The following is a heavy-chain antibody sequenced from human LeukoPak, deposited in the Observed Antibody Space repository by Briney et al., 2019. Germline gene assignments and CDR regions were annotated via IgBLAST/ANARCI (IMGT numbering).Heavy chain of an antibody. CDR2: INPKSGGT. CDR3: ARGLGNDGIFDY. D-gene: IGHD1-1*01. Sequence: ASVKVSCKASGYTFSGYYMHWVRQAPGQGLEWMGWINPKSGGTNYAQKFQGRVTMTRDTSISTAYMELSRLRFDDTAVYYCARGLGNDGIFDYWGQGTLVTVSS. J-gene: IGHJ4*02. CDR1: GYTFSGYY. V-gene: IGHV1-2*02.